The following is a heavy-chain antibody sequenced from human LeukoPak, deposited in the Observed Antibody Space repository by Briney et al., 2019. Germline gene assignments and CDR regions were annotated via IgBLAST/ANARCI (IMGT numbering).Heavy chain of an antibody. V-gene: IGHV1-69*05. D-gene: IGHD2-21*02. CDR1: GGTFSSYA. J-gene: IGHJ3*02. CDR3: ARVSGVVVVTSDDAFDI. Sequence: SVKVSCKASGGTFSSYAISWVRQAPGQGLEWMGRIIPIFGTANYAQKFQGRVTITTDESTSTAYMELSSLRSEDTAVYCCARVSGVVVVTSDDAFDIWGQGTMVTVSS. CDR2: IIPIFGTA.